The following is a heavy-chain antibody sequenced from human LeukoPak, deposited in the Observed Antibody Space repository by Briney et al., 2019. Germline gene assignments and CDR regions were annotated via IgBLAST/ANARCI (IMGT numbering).Heavy chain of an antibody. V-gene: IGHV3-53*01. Sequence: GGSLRLSCAASGFTVSSNYMSWVRQAPGKGLEWVSVIYSGGSTYYADSVKGRFTISMDNAKNSLFLQMTSLRAEFIAVEYGGIRYFDWTLDYWGQGTLVTVSS. J-gene: IGHJ4*02. D-gene: IGHD3-9*01. CDR1: GFTVSSNY. CDR2: IYSGGST. CDR3: GIRYFDWTLDY.